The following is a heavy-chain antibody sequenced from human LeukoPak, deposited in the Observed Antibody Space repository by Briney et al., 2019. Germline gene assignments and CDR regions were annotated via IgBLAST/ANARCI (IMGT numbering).Heavy chain of an antibody. Sequence: SETLSLTCSVSGGSISSSSYYWGWIRQPPGKGLEWIGSIYYRGSTYYNPSLKSRVTISVDTSKNQFSLKLSSVTAADTAVYYCASGPSSSGWYGSLDYWGQGTLVTVSS. V-gene: IGHV4-39*07. CDR2: IYYRGST. CDR3: ASGPSSSGWYGSLDY. D-gene: IGHD6-19*01. J-gene: IGHJ4*02. CDR1: GGSISSSSYY.